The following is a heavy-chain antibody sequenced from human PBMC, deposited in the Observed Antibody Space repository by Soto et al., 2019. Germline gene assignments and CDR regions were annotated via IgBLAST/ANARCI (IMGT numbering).Heavy chain of an antibody. J-gene: IGHJ4*02. Sequence: GGSLRLSCAASGFTFSDHYMDWVRQAPAKGLEWVGRSRNKVKSYTTEYAASVKGRFTISRDDSKNSLYLQMNSLETEDTAVYYCARSFYYDSSGYRALDYWGQGTLVTVSS. CDR2: SRNKVKSYTT. V-gene: IGHV3-72*01. CDR3: ARSFYYDSSGYRALDY. CDR1: GFTFSDHY. D-gene: IGHD3-22*01.